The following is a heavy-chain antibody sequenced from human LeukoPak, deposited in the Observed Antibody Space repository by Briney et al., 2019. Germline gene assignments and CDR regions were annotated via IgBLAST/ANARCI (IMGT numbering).Heavy chain of an antibody. CDR3: ARDYYDSSGHY. D-gene: IGHD3-22*01. Sequence: GGSLRLSCAASGFTFSSYAMHWVRQAPGKGLEWVAVISYDGSNKYYADSVKGRFTISRDNSKNTLYLQMNSLRAEDTAVYYCARDYYDSSGHYWGQGTLVTVSS. V-gene: IGHV3-30-3*01. CDR2: ISYDGSNK. J-gene: IGHJ4*02. CDR1: GFTFSSYA.